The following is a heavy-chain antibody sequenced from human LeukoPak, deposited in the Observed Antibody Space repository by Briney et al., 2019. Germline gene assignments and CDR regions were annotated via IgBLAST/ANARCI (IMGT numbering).Heavy chain of an antibody. V-gene: IGHV1-69*04. Sequence: GASVKVSCKASGGTFSSYAISWVRQAPGQGLEWMGRIIPILGIANYAQKFQGRVTITADKSTSTAYMELSSLRSEDTAVYHCARDRLRSSSWYYFDYWGQGTLVTVSS. CDR2: IIPILGIA. CDR1: GGTFSSYA. J-gene: IGHJ4*02. CDR3: ARDRLRSSSWYYFDY. D-gene: IGHD6-13*01.